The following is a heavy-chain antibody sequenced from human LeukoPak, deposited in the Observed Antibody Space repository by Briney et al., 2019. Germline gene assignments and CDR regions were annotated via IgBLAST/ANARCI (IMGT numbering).Heavy chain of an antibody. CDR1: GGSIGSRIYS. Sequence: PSETLSLTCSVSGGSIGSRIYSWSWIRQPPGKGLEWIGYIFHTGSTSYNPSLKSRVTISVDTSKNQFSLKLSSVTAADTAMYYCVRDGDCYDSGGYGNIWGQGTLVTVSS. D-gene: IGHD3-22*01. V-gene: IGHV4-30-2*01. CDR3: VRDGDCYDSGGYGNI. J-gene: IGHJ4*02. CDR2: IFHTGST.